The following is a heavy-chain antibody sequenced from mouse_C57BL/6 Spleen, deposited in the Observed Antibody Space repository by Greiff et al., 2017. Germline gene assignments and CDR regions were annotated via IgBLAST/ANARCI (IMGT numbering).Heavy chain of an antibody. D-gene: IGHD1-1*01. CDR2: INPYNGGT. J-gene: IGHJ1*03. CDR3: ARDGSSYGYFDV. CDR1: GYTFTDYY. Sequence: VQLKQSGPVLVKPGASVKMSCKASGYTFTDYYMNWVKQSHGKSLEWIGVINPYNGGTSYNQKFKGKATLTVDKSSSTAYMELNSLTSEDSAVYYCARDGSSYGYFDVWGTGTTVTVSS. V-gene: IGHV1-19*01.